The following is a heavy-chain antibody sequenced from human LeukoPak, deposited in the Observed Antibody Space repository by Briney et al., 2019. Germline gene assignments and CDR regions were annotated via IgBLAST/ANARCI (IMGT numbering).Heavy chain of an antibody. Sequence: PSETLSLTCAVYGGSFSGYYWSWIRQPPGKGLEWIGEINHSGSTNYNPSLTSRVTISVDTSKNQFSLKLSSVTTADTAVYYCARCTMVRGVPKYYYYGMDVWGKGTTVTVSS. CDR3: ARCTMVRGVPKYYYYGMDV. D-gene: IGHD3-10*01. J-gene: IGHJ6*04. V-gene: IGHV4-34*01. CDR2: INHSGST. CDR1: GGSFSGYY.